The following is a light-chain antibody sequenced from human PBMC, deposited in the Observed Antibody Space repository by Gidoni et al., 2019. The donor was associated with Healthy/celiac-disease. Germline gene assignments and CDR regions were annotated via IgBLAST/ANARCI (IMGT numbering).Light chain of an antibody. CDR1: QSVSSN. CDR2: GAA. CDR3: QQYNNWPPWT. Sequence: EIVMTQSPATLSVSPGERATLSCRASQSVSSNLSWYQQKPGNAPRLLIYGAATRANCIPARLSGIGSGTEFTITIISLQSEDFAVYYWQQYNNWPPWTFXQXTKVEIE. V-gene: IGKV3-15*01. J-gene: IGKJ1*01.